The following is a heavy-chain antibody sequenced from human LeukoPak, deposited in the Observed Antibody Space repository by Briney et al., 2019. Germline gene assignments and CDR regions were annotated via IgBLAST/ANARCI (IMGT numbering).Heavy chain of an antibody. CDR3: ARETLDYYDSSGYYGVDP. CDR1: GYTFTGYY. CDR2: INPNSGGT. Sequence: SVTVSCKASGYTFTGYYMHWVRQAPGQGLEWMGWINPNSGGTNYAQKFQGRVTMTRDTSISTAYMELSRLRSDDTAVNYRARETLDYYDSSGYYGVDPWGQGTLVTVSS. J-gene: IGHJ5*02. D-gene: IGHD3-22*01. V-gene: IGHV1-2*02.